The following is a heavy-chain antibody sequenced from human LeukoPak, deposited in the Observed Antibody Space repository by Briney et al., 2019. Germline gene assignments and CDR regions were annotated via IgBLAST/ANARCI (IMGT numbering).Heavy chain of an antibody. D-gene: IGHD4-11*01. CDR2: INTAGTT. CDR3: ASFRDTDY. J-gene: IGHJ3*01. V-gene: IGHV3-74*01. CDR1: GLTLSNFW. Sequence: PGGSLRLSCGVSGLTLSNFWMHGVRQTPGGGLMWVCRINTAGTTVYANPVKGRFTISRDNAKNMVYLQMNSLRTEDTAVYYCASFRDTDYWGRGTMVTVSS.